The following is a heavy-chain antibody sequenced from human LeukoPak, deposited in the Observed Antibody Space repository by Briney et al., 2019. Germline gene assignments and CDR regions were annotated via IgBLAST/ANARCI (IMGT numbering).Heavy chain of an antibody. CDR3: ARSGFIVWWGYYYYMDV. D-gene: IGHD2-15*01. J-gene: IGHJ6*03. CDR2: IYTSGST. CDR1: GGSISSYY. Sequence: PSETLSLTCTVSGGSISSYYWSWILQPAGKGLEWIGRIYTSGSTNYNPSLKSRVTMSVDTSKNQFSLKLSSVTAADTAVYYCARSGFIVWWGYYYYMDVWGKGTTVTISS. V-gene: IGHV4-4*07.